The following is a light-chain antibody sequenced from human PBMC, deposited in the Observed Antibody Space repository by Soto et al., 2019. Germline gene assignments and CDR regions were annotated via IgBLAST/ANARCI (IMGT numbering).Light chain of an antibody. J-gene: IGKJ1*01. CDR2: AAS. Sequence: DIPMTQSPSSLSASVGDRVTITCRASQSISSYLNWYQQKPGKAPKLLIHAASSLQSGVPSWFSGSGSGTDFTLTISSLQPEDFATYYCQQSYSTPWTFGQGTKVEIK. CDR3: QQSYSTPWT. CDR1: QSISSY. V-gene: IGKV1-39*01.